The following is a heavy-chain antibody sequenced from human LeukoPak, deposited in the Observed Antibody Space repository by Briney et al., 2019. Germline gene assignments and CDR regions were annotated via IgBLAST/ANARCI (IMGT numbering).Heavy chain of an antibody. Sequence: GASVKVSCKASGYTFTSYGISWVRQAPGQGLEWMGWIGAYNGNTNYAQKLQGRVTMTTDTSTSTAYMELRSLRSDDTAVYYCARAGYCSSTSCRWHYYYGMDVWGQGTTVTVSS. CDR2: IGAYNGNT. CDR3: ARAGYCSSTSCRWHYYYGMDV. V-gene: IGHV1-18*01. D-gene: IGHD2-2*01. CDR1: GYTFTSYG. J-gene: IGHJ6*02.